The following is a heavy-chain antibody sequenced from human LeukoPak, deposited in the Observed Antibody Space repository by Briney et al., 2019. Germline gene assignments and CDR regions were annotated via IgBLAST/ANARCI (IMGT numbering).Heavy chain of an antibody. J-gene: IGHJ4*02. CDR3: ARESILTGYYRHFDY. CDR1: GGSISSYY. Sequence: SETLSLTCTVSGGSISSYYWSWIRQPPGKGLEWIGYIYYSGSTNYNPSLKSRVTISVDTSKNQFSMKLSSVTAADTAVYYCARESILTGYYRHFDYWGQGTLVTVSS. CDR2: IYYSGST. V-gene: IGHV4-59*01. D-gene: IGHD3-9*01.